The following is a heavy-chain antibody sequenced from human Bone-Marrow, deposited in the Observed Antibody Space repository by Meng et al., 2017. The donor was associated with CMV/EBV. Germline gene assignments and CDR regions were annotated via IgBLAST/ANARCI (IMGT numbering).Heavy chain of an antibody. CDR3: ARGWAGFYS. Sequence: LSLTCAASGFSFSDYYMSWIRQAPGKGLEWISHITTGDPRRYYADSVKGRFTISRDNAKNSLFLQMNSLRAEDTAVYYCARGWAGFYSWGQGTLVTVSS. CDR1: GFSFSDYY. D-gene: IGHD2-2*02. J-gene: IGHJ4*02. V-gene: IGHV3-11*04. CDR2: ITTGDPRR.